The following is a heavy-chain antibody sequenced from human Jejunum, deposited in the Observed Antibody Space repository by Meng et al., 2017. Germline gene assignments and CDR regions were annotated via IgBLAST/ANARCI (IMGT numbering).Heavy chain of an antibody. Sequence: QVQVMQSGSELKKPGAAVKVSCKTSGYTFTSQSLNWVRQAPGQGLEWIGWINTNTGNSNYAPGFTGRFVFSLDTSVSTAYLQISSLNVEDTAVYYCARHTGNFGLDFWGQGTLVTVSS. V-gene: IGHV7-4-1*02. D-gene: IGHD4-23*01. CDR2: INTNTGNS. CDR1: GYTFTSQS. CDR3: ARHTGNFGLDF. J-gene: IGHJ4*02.